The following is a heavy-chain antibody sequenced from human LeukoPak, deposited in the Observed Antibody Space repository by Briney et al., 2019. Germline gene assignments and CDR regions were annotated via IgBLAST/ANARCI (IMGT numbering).Heavy chain of an antibody. Sequence: SVKVSCKASGGTFSSYAISWVRQAPGQGLEWMGGIIPIFGTANYAQKFQGRVTITADESTSTAYMELSSLRSEDTAVYYCARVILGYCSSTSCARGDYYYYGMDVWGQGTTVTVSS. CDR2: IIPIFGTA. J-gene: IGHJ6*02. V-gene: IGHV1-69*13. D-gene: IGHD2-2*01. CDR3: ARVILGYCSSTSCARGDYYYYGMDV. CDR1: GGTFSSYA.